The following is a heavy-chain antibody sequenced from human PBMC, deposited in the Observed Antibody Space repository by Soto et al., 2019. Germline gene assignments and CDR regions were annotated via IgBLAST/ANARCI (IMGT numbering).Heavy chain of an antibody. CDR1: GYTFTSYA. J-gene: IGHJ4*02. V-gene: IGHV1-3*01. D-gene: IGHD5-12*01. CDR3: ARGPEIVATILVFDY. Sequence: ASVKVSCKASGYTFTSYAMHWVRQAPGQRLEWMGWINAGNGNTKYSQKFQGRVTITRDTSASTAYMELSSLRSEDTAVYYCARGPEIVATILVFDYWGQGTLVTVSS. CDR2: INAGNGNT.